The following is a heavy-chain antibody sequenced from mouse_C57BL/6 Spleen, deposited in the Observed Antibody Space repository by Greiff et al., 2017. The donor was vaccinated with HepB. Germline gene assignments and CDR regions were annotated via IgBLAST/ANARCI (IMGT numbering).Heavy chain of an antibody. CDR2: INPNNGGT. CDR3: ARTTGTWFAY. CDR1: GYTFTDYY. V-gene: IGHV1-26*01. Sequence: VQLQQSGPELVKPGASVKISCKASGYTFTDYYMNWVKQSHGKSLEWIGDINPNNGGTSYNQKFKGKATLTVDKSSSTAYMELRSLTSEDSAVYYWARTTGTWFAYWGQGTLVTVSA. D-gene: IGHD4-1*01. J-gene: IGHJ3*01.